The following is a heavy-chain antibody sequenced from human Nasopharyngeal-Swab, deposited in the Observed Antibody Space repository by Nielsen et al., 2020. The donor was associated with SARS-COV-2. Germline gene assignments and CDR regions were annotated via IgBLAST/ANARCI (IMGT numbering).Heavy chain of an antibody. CDR2: INPSGGST. J-gene: IGHJ2*01. CDR1: GGTFSSYA. V-gene: IGHV1-46*01. CDR3: ARAMVRGHTSWYFDL. D-gene: IGHD3-10*01. Sequence: ASVKVSCKASGGTFSSYAISWVRQAPGQGLEWMGIINPSGGSTSYAQKFQGRVTMTRDTSTSTVYMELSSLRSEDTAVYYCARAMVRGHTSWYFDLWGRGTLVTVSS.